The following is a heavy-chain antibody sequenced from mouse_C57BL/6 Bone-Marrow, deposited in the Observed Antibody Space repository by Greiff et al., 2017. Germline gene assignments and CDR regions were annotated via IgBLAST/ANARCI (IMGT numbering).Heavy chain of an antibody. J-gene: IGHJ3*01. CDR2: IDPANGNT. CDR1: GFNIKNPY. V-gene: IGHV14-3*01. D-gene: IGHD1-2*01. Sequence: EVQLQQSVAELVRPGASVKLSCTASGFNIKNPYMHWVKQRPEQGLEWIGRIDPANGNTKYAPKFQGKATITADTSSNTAYLQLSSLTSEDTAIYYCARDPLLRPLFAYWGQGTLVTVSA. CDR3: ARDPLLRPLFAY.